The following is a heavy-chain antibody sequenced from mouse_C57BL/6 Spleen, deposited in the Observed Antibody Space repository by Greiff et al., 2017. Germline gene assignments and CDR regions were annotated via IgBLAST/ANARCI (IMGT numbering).Heavy chain of an antibody. J-gene: IGHJ2*01. Sequence: QVQLQQSGAELMKPGASVKLSCKATGYTFTGYWIEWVKQRPGHGLEWIGEILPGGGSTNYNEKFKGKATFTADTSSNTAYMQLSNLTTEDSAIYYCARWGRGYEDYWGQGTTLTVAS. CDR2: ILPGGGST. D-gene: IGHD2-2*01. CDR3: ARWGRGYEDY. CDR1: GYTFTGYW. V-gene: IGHV1-9*01.